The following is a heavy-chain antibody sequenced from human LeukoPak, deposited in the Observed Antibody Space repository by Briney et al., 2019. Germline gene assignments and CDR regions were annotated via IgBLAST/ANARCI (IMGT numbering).Heavy chain of an antibody. CDR1: GDSVSSNSAA. D-gene: IGHD2-15*01. CDR2: TYYRSKWYN. CDR3: ARVKFYCSGGSCYYYMDV. J-gene: IGHJ6*03. V-gene: IGHV6-1*01. Sequence: SQTLSLTCAISGDSVSSNSAAWNWIRQSPSRGLEWLGRTYYRSKWYNDYAVSVKSRITINPDTSKNQFSLQLNSVTPEDTAVYYCARVKFYCSGGSCYYYMDVWGKGTTVTVSS.